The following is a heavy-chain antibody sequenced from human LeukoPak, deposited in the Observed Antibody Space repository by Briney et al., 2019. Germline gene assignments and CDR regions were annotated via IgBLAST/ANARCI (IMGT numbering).Heavy chain of an antibody. D-gene: IGHD1-26*01. V-gene: IGHV4-59*01. Sequence: PSETLSLTCTVSGASINSYYWSWVRQPPGKGLEWIGYVSYSGDTYYNPSLKSRVTISADMSKIHFSLRLSSVTAADTAIYYCAKYGVGSTYFDNWGQGTLVTVSS. CDR3: AKYGVGSTYFDN. CDR2: VSYSGDT. J-gene: IGHJ4*02. CDR1: GASINSYY.